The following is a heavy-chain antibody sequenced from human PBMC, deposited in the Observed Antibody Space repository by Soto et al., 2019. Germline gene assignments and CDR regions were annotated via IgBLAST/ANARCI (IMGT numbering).Heavy chain of an antibody. Sequence: ASVKVSCKVSGYTLTELSMHWVRQAPGKGLEWMGGFDPEDGETIYAQKFQGRVTMTEDTSTDTAYMELSSLRSEDTAVYYCATFGGGYCSITSCYNFDYWGQVTLVTVSS. CDR1: GYTLTELS. J-gene: IGHJ4*02. CDR2: FDPEDGET. D-gene: IGHD2-2*01. V-gene: IGHV1-24*01. CDR3: ATFGGGYCSITSCYNFDY.